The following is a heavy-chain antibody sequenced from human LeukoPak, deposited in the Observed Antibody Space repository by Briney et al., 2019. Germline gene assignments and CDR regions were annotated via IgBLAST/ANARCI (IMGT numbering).Heavy chain of an antibody. CDR3: ARDRYYSFDY. V-gene: IGHV3-74*03. CDR2: INSDGSTT. J-gene: IGHJ4*02. D-gene: IGHD2-15*01. Sequence: GGSPRLSCAASGFTFSSDWMHWVRQAPGKGLVWVSRINSDGSTTKYADSVRGRFTISRENAKNTLYLQMSSLGAEDTAVYYCARDRYYSFDYWGQGTLVTVSS. CDR1: GFTFSSDW.